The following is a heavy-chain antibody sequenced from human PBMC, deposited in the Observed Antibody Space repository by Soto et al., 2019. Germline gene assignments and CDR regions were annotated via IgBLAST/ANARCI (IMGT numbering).Heavy chain of an antibody. CDR1: RYIFTDYF. J-gene: IGHJ5*02. CDR2: INPNNGAT. V-gene: IGHV1-2*02. CDR3: ASHDPGARFDP. Sequence: QVQLVQSGAEVKKPGASVKVSCKAPRYIFTDYFMHWVRQAPGQGLEWMGWINPNNGATHYGLSFQGRVTMTRDTSISTAYMELSSLRSDATAVYYCASHDPGARFDPWGQGTLVIVSS. D-gene: IGHD1-1*01.